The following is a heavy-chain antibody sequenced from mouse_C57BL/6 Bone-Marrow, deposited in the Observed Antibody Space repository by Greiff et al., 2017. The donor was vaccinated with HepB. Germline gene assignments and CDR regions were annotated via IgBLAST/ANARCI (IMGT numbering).Heavy chain of an antibody. CDR2: ISGGGGNT. CDR1: GFTFSSYT. D-gene: IGHD1-1*01. V-gene: IGHV5-9*01. Sequence: EVKLVESGGGLVKPGGSLKLSCAASGFTFSSYTMSWVRQTPEKRLEWVATISGGGGNTYYPDSVKGRFTISRDNAKNTLYLQRSSLRSEDTALYYCARQDYGSGGFAYWGQGTLVTVSA. CDR3: ARQDYGSGGFAY. J-gene: IGHJ3*01.